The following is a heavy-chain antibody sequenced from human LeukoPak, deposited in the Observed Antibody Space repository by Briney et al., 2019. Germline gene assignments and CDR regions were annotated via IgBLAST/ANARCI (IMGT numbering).Heavy chain of an antibody. CDR1: GFTLSSYW. J-gene: IGHJ4*02. CDR2: INKDGTSA. D-gene: IGHD7-27*01. V-gene: IGHV3-74*01. Sequence: GRSLRLSCAASGFTLSSYWMHWFRQVPGKGLVWVAVINKDGTSATYADSVRGRFTISRDNAKNTLYLQMNSLRAEDTAVYYCAKPLTGVSSDYFDYWGQGTLVTVSS. CDR3: AKPLTGVSSDYFDY.